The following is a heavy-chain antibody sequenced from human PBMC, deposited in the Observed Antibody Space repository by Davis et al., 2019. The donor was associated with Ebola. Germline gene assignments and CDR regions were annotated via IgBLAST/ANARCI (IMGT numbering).Heavy chain of an antibody. V-gene: IGHV3-48*02. D-gene: IGHD2-15*01. CDR3: ARDRSGGAFDI. J-gene: IGHJ3*02. CDR1: GFSVSSAW. Sequence: GESLKISCVVSGFSVSSAWMTWVRQAPGKGLEWVSFIRTGYTTTVYYAESVKGRFTGSRDNAKNSLYLQLNDLRDEDTAVYYCARDRSGGAFDIWGQGTMVTVSS. CDR2: IRTGYTTTV.